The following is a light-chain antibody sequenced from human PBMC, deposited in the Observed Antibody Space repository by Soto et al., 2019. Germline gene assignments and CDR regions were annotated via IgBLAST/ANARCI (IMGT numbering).Light chain of an antibody. J-gene: IGKJ4*01. CDR3: QQRSTWPT. CDR2: DAS. Sequence: EIVLTQSPATLSLSPGERATLSCRASQSVSSYLAWYQQKPGQAPRLLIYDASNRATGIPARFSGSGSGTDFTLTISRLEPEDFAVYYCQQRSTWPTFGGGTKVEIK. V-gene: IGKV3-11*01. CDR1: QSVSSY.